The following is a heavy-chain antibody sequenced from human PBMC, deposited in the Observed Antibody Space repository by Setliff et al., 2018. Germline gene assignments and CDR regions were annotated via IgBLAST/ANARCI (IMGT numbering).Heavy chain of an antibody. D-gene: IGHD3-3*01. CDR2: ISSSSSTI. Sequence: QLGGSLRLSCAASGFSFSSYGMNWVRQAPEKGLEWVSYISSSSSTIYYADSVKGRFTISRDNAKNSLYLQMSDLRAEDTAVYYCAKDFWSGYVSYLDPWG. CDR3: AKDFWSGYVSYLDP. CDR1: GFSFSSYG. V-gene: IGHV3-48*01. J-gene: IGHJ5*02.